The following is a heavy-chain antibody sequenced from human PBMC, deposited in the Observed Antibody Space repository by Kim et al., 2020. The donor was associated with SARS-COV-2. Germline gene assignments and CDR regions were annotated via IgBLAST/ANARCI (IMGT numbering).Heavy chain of an antibody. Sequence: GGSLRLSCAASGFTFSSYAMSWVRQAPGKGLEWVSAISGSGGSTYYADSVKGRFTISRDTSKNTLYLQMNSLRAEDTVVYYCAKLWFGELFPLDYWGRGTLVTVSS. CDR2: ISGSGGST. CDR1: GFTFSSYA. D-gene: IGHD3-10*01. J-gene: IGHJ4*02. V-gene: IGHV3-23*01. CDR3: AKLWFGELFPLDY.